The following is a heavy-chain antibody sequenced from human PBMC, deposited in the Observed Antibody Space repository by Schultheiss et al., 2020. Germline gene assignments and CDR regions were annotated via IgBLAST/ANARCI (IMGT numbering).Heavy chain of an antibody. V-gene: IGHV1-69*02. CDR3: ASYSDSYGAQFYGSGGNV. CDR1: GGTFSSYT. D-gene: IGHD3-10*01. Sequence: SVKVSCKASGGTFSSYTISWVRQAPGQGLEWMGRIIPILGIANYAQKFQGRVTITADKSTSTAYMELSSLRSEDTAVYYCASYSDSYGAQFYGSGGNVWGKGTTVTVSS. CDR2: IIPILGIA. J-gene: IGHJ6*04.